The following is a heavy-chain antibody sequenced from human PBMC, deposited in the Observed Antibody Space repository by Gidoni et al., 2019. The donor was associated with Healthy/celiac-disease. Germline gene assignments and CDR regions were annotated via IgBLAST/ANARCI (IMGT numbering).Heavy chain of an antibody. CDR3: ARDGDCSSTSCYSWFDP. Sequence: QLQLQESGPGLVTPSETLSLTCTVSGGSISSSSYYWGWIRPPPGKGLEWIGSIYYSGSTYYNPSLKSRVTISVDTSKNQFSLKLSSVTAADTAVYYCARDGDCSSTSCYSWFDPWGQGTLVTVSS. J-gene: IGHJ5*02. D-gene: IGHD2-2*02. V-gene: IGHV4-39*07. CDR2: IYYSGST. CDR1: GGSISSSSYY.